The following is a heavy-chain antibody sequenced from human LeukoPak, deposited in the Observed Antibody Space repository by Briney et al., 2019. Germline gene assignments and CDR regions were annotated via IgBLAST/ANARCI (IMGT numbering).Heavy chain of an antibody. CDR2: ISHSGST. Sequence: SETLSLTCAVYGGSFNNYYWSWLRQPPGKGLEWIGEISHSGSTNYNPSLKSRVTVPLDTSKNQFSLKLGSVTAADTAVYYCARGFSHWGQGTLVTVSS. CDR3: ARGFSH. V-gene: IGHV4-34*01. J-gene: IGHJ4*02. CDR1: GGSFNNYY.